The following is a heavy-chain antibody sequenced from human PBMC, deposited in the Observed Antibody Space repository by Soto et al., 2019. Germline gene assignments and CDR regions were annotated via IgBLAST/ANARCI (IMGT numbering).Heavy chain of an antibody. Sequence: QPGGSLRLSCAASGYTFSSYAMNWVRQAPGKGLEWVAVISGSGGSTYYADSVKGRFTISRDNSKNTLYLQMNSLRAEDTAVYYCASRSSGWYFDYWGQGTLVTVSS. V-gene: IGHV3-23*01. CDR1: GYTFSSYA. J-gene: IGHJ4*02. CDR3: ASRSSGWYFDY. CDR2: ISGSGGST. D-gene: IGHD6-19*01.